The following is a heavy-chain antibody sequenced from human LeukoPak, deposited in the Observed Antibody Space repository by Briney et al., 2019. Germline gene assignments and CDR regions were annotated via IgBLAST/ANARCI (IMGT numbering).Heavy chain of an antibody. D-gene: IGHD3-22*01. V-gene: IGHV3-48*03. CDR2: IAGSDTTT. CDR3: TTLGYHLDS. CDR1: GFTFSSYA. Sequence: GGSLRLSCAASGFTFSSYAMGWVRQAPGKGLEWVSYIAGSDTTTYYADSVKGRFTISRDNAKNSLYLQMNSLRAEDTALYYCTTLGYHLDSWGQGTLVTVSS. J-gene: IGHJ4*02.